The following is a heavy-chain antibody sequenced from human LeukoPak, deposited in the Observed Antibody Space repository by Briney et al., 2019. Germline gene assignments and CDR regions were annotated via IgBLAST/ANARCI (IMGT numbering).Heavy chain of an antibody. CDR2: INTDGSTT. CDR3: ARGRGGSYHY. V-gene: IGHV3-74*01. D-gene: IGHD1-26*01. Sequence: PGGSLRLSCAASGFTFSNDWMHWVRQAPGKGLVWVSRINTDGSTTTYADSVKGRFTISRDNAKNTLCLQMNSLRVEDTAVYYCARGRGGSYHYWGQGTLVTASS. J-gene: IGHJ4*02. CDR1: GFTFSNDW.